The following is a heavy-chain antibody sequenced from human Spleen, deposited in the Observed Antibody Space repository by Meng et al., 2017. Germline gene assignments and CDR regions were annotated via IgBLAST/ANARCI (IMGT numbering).Heavy chain of an antibody. CDR3: ARDEDISAAGKLFGDY. Sequence: QGQMGQCGVEEQMPGPPRTVSSKPSGYKFPHYFIPWVRRDTVQGIAWMGRIDPNNDHTQYAQNFQGRVTMTSDTSISTVYMELNGLRSDDTAVYYCARDEDISAAGKLFGDYWGQGTLVTVSS. CDR2: IDPNNDHT. D-gene: IGHD6-13*01. CDR1: GYKFPHYF. J-gene: IGHJ4*02. V-gene: IGHV1-2*06.